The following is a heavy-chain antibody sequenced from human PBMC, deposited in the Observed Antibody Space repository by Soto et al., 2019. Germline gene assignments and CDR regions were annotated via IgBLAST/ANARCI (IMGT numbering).Heavy chain of an antibody. J-gene: IGHJ4*02. CDR2: ISWNSGRI. CDR3: ARSGDNYNVLDY. Sequence: EVQLVQYGGGWVQPGRSLRLSCGASGFTFDDYGMHWVRQAPGKGLEWVSSISWNSGRIGYADSVKGRFTISRDNVKNSLYLQMNSLRAEDTALYYCARSGDNYNVLDYWGQGTPVTVSS. D-gene: IGHD3-10*02. V-gene: IGHV3-9*01. CDR1: GFTFDDYG.